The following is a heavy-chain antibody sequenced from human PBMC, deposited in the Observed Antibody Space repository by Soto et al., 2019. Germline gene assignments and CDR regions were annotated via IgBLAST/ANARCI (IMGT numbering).Heavy chain of an antibody. CDR1: GFTFDDYA. D-gene: IGHD6-13*01. CDR3: AKAPYSGSWYYFDY. V-gene: IGHV3-9*01. Sequence: SGGSLRLSCAASGFTFDDYAMHWVRQAPGKGLEWVSGLSWNSGSIGYADSVKGRFTISRDNAKNSLYLQMNSLRAEDTALYYCAKAPYSGSWYYFDYWGQGTLVTAPQ. J-gene: IGHJ4*02. CDR2: LSWNSGSI.